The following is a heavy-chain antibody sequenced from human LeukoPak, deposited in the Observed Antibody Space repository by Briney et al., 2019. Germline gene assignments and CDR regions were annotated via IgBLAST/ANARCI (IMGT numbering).Heavy chain of an antibody. J-gene: IGHJ5*02. D-gene: IGHD3-10*01. CDR1: GFTFSIYA. CDR3: AQDLGDYYGSGSSLHPVNWFDP. CDR2: ISGSGGSA. Sequence: GGSLRLSCAASGFTFSIYAMSWVRQAPGKGLEWVSAISGSGGSASYADSVKGRFTISRDSSKNTLYLQMNSLRAEDTAVYYCAQDLGDYYGSGSSLHPVNWFDPWGQGTLVTISS. V-gene: IGHV3-23*01.